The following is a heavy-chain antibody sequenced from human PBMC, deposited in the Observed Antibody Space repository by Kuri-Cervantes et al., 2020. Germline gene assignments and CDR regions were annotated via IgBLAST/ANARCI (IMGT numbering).Heavy chain of an antibody. J-gene: IGHJ4*02. CDR2: ISVSDDST. D-gene: IGHD1-14*01. V-gene: IGHV3-23*01. Sequence: GGSLSLSCAASGFTFSNYAMSWVRQAPGKGLEWVSGISVSDDSTYYADSVKGRFTISRDNSRNTLYLQMDSLRADDTAVYYCAKTGPFYFESWGQGTLVTVSS. CDR1: GFTFSNYA. CDR3: AKTGPFYFES.